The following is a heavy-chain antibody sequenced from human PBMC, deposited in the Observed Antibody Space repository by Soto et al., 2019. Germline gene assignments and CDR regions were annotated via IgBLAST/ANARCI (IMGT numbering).Heavy chain of an antibody. CDR2: IHHSGAT. CDR3: ATQGFYRMGV. Sequence: SETLSLTCAVSGDSITGDNWWSWVRQPPGKGLEWIGEIHHSGATNYNPSLKSRVTISVDKSKNQFSLKLNSVTAAGTAMFYCATQGFYRMGVWGRGTTVTVSS. CDR1: GDSITGDNW. V-gene: IGHV4-4*02. J-gene: IGHJ6*02.